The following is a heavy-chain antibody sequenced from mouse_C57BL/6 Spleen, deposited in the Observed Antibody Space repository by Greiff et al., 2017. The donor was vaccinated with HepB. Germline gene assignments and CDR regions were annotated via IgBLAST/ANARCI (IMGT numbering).Heavy chain of an antibody. CDR1: GYTFTDYY. V-gene: IGHV1-26*01. CDR2: INPNNGGT. CDR3: AREGGYYVRFAY. J-gene: IGHJ3*01. Sequence: EVQLQQSGPELVKPGASVKISCKASGYTFTDYYMNWVKQSHGKSLEWIGDINPNNGGTSYNQKFKGKATLTVDKSSSTAYMELRSLTSEDSAVYYCAREGGYYVRFAYWGQGTLVTVSA. D-gene: IGHD2-3*01.